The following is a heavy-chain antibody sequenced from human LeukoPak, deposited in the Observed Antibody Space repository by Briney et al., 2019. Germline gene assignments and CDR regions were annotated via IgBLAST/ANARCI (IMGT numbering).Heavy chain of an antibody. Sequence: PGRSLRLSCAASGFTFDDYAMHWVRQAPGKGLERVSGISWNSGSIGYVDSVKGRFTISRDNAKNSLYLQMNSLRAEDMALYYCAKGYCSSTSCYVDYWGQGTLVTVSS. CDR3: AKGYCSSTSCYVDY. J-gene: IGHJ4*02. V-gene: IGHV3-9*03. D-gene: IGHD2-2*01. CDR1: GFTFDDYA. CDR2: ISWNSGSI.